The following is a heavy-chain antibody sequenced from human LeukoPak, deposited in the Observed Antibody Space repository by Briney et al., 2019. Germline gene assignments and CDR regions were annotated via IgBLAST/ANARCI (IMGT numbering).Heavy chain of an antibody. D-gene: IGHD6-6*01. CDR3: ARGNSSSWNYYYYYMDV. CDR2: IYYSGST. J-gene: IGHJ6*03. Sequence: PSETLSLTCAVYGGSFSGYYWSWIRQPPGKGLEWIGSIYYSGSTYYNPSLKSRVTISVDTSKNQFSLKLSSVTAADTAVYYCARGNSSSWNYYYYYMDVWGKGTTVTVSS. V-gene: IGHV4-34*01. CDR1: GGSFSGYY.